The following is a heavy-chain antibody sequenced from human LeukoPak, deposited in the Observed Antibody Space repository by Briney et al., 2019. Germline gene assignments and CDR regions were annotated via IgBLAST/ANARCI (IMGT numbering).Heavy chain of an antibody. CDR3: AKDYPTSLIAAAGPVDY. CDR1: GFTFSSYA. D-gene: IGHD6-13*01. CDR2: ISGSGGST. Sequence: GGSLRLSCAASGFTFSSYAMSWVRQAPGKGLEWVSAISGSGGSTYYADSVKGRFTISRDNSKNTLYLQMNSLRAEDTAVYYCAKDYPTSLIAAAGPVDYWGQGTLVTVSS. V-gene: IGHV3-23*01. J-gene: IGHJ4*02.